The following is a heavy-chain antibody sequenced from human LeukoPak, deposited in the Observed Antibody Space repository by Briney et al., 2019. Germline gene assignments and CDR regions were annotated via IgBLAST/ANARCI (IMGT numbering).Heavy chain of an antibody. CDR3: ARSYGSETYYAQILGY. J-gene: IGHJ4*02. V-gene: IGHV4-59*01. CDR2: IYYSGST. CDR1: GGSISSYY. D-gene: IGHD3-10*01. Sequence: SETLSLTCTVSGGSISSYYWSWIRQPPGKGLEWIGYIYYSGSTNYNPSLKSRVTISVDTSKNQFSLNLDSVTAADTAVYYCARSYGSETYYAQILGYWGQGTLVTVSS.